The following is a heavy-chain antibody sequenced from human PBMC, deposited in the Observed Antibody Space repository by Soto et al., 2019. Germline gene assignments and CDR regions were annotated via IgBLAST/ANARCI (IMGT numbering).Heavy chain of an antibody. CDR1: GYSISSGNY. Sequence: SETLSLTCAVSGYSISSGNYWAWIRQPPGRGLEWIGSLYHIGSTHYNTSLKSRVTISVDTSKNHFSLELSSVAAADTAIYYCRSSTSCYDESCVDVWGQGTMVTVSS. CDR3: RSSTSCYDESCVDV. D-gene: IGHD2-2*01. V-gene: IGHV4-38-2*01. J-gene: IGHJ6*02. CDR2: LYHIGST.